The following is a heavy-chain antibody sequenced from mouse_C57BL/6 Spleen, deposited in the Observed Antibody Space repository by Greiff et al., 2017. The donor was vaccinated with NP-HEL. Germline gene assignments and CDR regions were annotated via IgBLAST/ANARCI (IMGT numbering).Heavy chain of an antibody. D-gene: IGHD1-1*01. CDR1: GYTFTSYW. J-gene: IGHJ4*01. CDR2: INPSNGGT. CDR3: AREGVLRSVGYYYAMDY. V-gene: IGHV1-53*01. Sequence: QVQLQQPGTELVKPGASVKLSCKASGYTFTSYWMHWVKQRPGQGLEWIGNINPSNGGTNYNEKFKSKATLTVDKSSSTAYRQLSSLTSEDSAVYYCAREGVLRSVGYYYAMDYWGQGTSVTVSS.